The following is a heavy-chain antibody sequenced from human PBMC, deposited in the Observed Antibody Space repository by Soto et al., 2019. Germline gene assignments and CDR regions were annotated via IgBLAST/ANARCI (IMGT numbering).Heavy chain of an antibody. CDR3: AREWSYFDY. CDR1: GFTFSSYA. D-gene: IGHD3-3*01. J-gene: IGHJ4*02. V-gene: IGHV3-7*01. CDR2: IKQTGSEK. Sequence: HPGGSLRLSCAASGFTFSSYAMSWVRQAPGKGLEWVANIKQTGSEKYYVDSVKGRFTISRDDAKNSLYLQMNSLRAEDTAVYYCAREWSYFDYWGQGTLVTVSS.